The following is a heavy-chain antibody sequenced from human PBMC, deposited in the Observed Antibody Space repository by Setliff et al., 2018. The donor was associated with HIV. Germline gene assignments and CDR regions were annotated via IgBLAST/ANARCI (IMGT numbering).Heavy chain of an antibody. CDR1: GGTLSLHY. CDR3: ARGFLRSRRRWFDP. D-gene: IGHD1-26*01. V-gene: IGHV4-59*11. CDR2: IYYSGST. Sequence: PSETLSLTCAVSGGTLSLHYYTWIRQPPGKGLEWIGSIYYSGSTNYNPSLKSRVTISVDASKNQFSLRLSSVTAADTAVYYCARGFLRSRRRWFDPWGQGTLVTVSS. J-gene: IGHJ5*02.